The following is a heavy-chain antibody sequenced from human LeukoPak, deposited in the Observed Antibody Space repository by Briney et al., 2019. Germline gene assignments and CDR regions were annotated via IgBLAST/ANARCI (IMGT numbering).Heavy chain of an antibody. CDR3: ARDGVFQDIVVLPAAVDY. D-gene: IGHD2-2*01. Sequence: GGSLRLSCAASGFTFSRYMHWVRQAPGKGLEYVSAISSNGGSTYYANSVKGRFTISRDNSKNTLYLQMGSLRAEDMAVYYCARDGVFQDIVVLPAAVDYWGQGTLVTVSS. CDR2: ISSNGGST. J-gene: IGHJ4*02. CDR1: GFTFSRY. V-gene: IGHV3-64*01.